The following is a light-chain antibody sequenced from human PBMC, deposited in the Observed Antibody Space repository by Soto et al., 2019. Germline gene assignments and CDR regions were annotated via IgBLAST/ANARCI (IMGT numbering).Light chain of an antibody. CDR2: EVS. CDR1: SSDVGAYMF. V-gene: IGLV2-14*03. J-gene: IGLJ2*01. Sequence: QSALTQPASVSGSPGQSITISCTGTSSDVGAYMFVSWYQQSPGKAPKLMIYEVSNRPSGVSDRFSGFKSANTASLTISGLQPDDEADYYCSSYSSSNTPLVFGGGTQLTVL. CDR3: SSYSSSNTPLV.